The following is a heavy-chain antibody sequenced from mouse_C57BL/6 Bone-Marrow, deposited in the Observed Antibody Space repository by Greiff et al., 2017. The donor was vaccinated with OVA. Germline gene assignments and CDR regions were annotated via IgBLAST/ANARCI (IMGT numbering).Heavy chain of an antibody. CDR2: FHPYNDDT. V-gene: IGHV1-47*01. CDR3: ARTSGYWFDY. D-gene: IGHD2-3*01. Sequence: VQLQESGAELVKPGASVKMSCKASGYTFTTYPIEWMKQTHGKRLEWIGNFHPYNDDTRYNEKFKGKATLTVENSSITVYLELSRLTSYDSAVYDCARTSGYWFDYWGQGTTLTVSS. CDR1: GYTFTTYP. J-gene: IGHJ2*01.